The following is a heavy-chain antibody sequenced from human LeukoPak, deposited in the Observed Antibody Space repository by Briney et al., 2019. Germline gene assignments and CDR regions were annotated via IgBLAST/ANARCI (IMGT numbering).Heavy chain of an antibody. CDR3: ARGGSYYYDSSGYWAFYYYYYMDV. V-gene: IGHV4-34*01. J-gene: IGHJ6*03. CDR1: GGSFSGYY. Sequence: PQTLSLTCAVYGGSFSGYYWSWIRQPPGKGLEWIGEINNIGSTNYSPSLKSRVTISVDTSKNQFSLKLSSVTAADTAVYYCARGGSYYYDSSGYWAFYYYYYMDVWGKGTTVTVSS. CDR2: INNIGST. D-gene: IGHD3-22*01.